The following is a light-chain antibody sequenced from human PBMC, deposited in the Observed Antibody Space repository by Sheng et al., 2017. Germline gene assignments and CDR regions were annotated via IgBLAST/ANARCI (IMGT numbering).Light chain of an antibody. CDR3: QQYHDWPPLT. CDR1: QNINRN. CDR2: GAF. Sequence: EIVMTQFPASLSVSPGERATLSCRASQNINRNLAWYQQKLGQPPRLLMSGAFTRANGIPARFSGNGSGTEFTLTITSLQSEDFAIFTCQQYHDWPPLTFGGGTKVEIK. V-gene: IGKV3-15*01. J-gene: IGKJ4*01.